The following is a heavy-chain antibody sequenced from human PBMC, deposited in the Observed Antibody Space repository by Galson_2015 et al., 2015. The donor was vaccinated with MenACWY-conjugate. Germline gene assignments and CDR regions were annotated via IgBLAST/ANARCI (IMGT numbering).Heavy chain of an antibody. CDR1: GFTFSSCA. CDR2: ISGSGGST. J-gene: IGHJ3*02. Sequence: SLRLSCAASGFTFSSCAMSWVRQAPGKGLEWVSAISGSGGSTYYADSVKGRFTISRDNSKNTLYLQMNSLRAEDTAVYYCAKRYYYDSSGYYYGVLGDAFDIWGQGTMVTVSS. CDR3: AKRYYYDSSGYYYGVLGDAFDI. D-gene: IGHD3-22*01. V-gene: IGHV3-23*01.